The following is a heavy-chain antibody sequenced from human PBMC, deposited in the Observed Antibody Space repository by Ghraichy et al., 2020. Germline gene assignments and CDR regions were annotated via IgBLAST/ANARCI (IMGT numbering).Heavy chain of an antibody. CDR2: AYYSGST. J-gene: IGHJ6*03. CDR1: GGSISTSTYY. Sequence: SETLSLTCAVSGGSISTSTYYWVWIRQPPGKGLEWIGSAYYSGSTNNNPSLKSRVIISVDTSKNQFSLKMTSVTAADTAEYYCAGVTIFGVVIRPDYYFMDCWGKGTTVTVSS. D-gene: IGHD3-3*01. CDR3: AGVTIFGVVIRPDYYFMDC. V-gene: IGHV4-39*01.